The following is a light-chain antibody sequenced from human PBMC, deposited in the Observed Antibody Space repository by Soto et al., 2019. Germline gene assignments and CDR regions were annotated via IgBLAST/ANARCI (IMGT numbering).Light chain of an antibody. V-gene: IGKV3-15*01. CDR2: GAS. CDR1: QSVSSSY. CDR3: QQYSNWPPWT. J-gene: IGKJ1*01. Sequence: EIVLTQSPGTLSLSPGERATLSCRASQSVSSSYLAWYQQKPGQAPRLLIYGASTRATGIPARFSGSGSGTEFTLTISRLQSEDFAVYYCQQYSNWPPWTFGQGTKVDIK.